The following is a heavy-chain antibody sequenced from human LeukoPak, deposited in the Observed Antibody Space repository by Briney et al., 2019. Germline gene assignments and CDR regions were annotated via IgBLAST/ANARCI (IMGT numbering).Heavy chain of an antibody. D-gene: IGHD3-3*01. CDR2: INPNSGGT. CDR1: GYTFTGYY. Sequence: ASVEVSCKASGYTFTGYYMHWVRQAPGQGLEWMGWINPNSGGTNNAQKFQGRVTMTRDTSISTAYMELSRLRSDDTAVYYCARVSDFWSGYFYGMDVWGQGTTVTVSS. CDR3: ARVSDFWSGYFYGMDV. V-gene: IGHV1-2*02. J-gene: IGHJ6*02.